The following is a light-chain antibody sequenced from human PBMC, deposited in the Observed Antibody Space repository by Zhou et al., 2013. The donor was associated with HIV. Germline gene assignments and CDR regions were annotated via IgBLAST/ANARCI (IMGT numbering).Light chain of an antibody. CDR3: LQHTDYPLT. V-gene: IGKV1-17*01. Sequence: DIQMTQSPSSLSASVGDRVTITCRPSQSISAYLNWFQQKPGKAPKLLIYAAASLRSGVPSRFSGSGSGTEFTLTINGLQPEDFATYYCLQHTDYPLTFGGGTRVEIK. J-gene: IGKJ4*01. CDR1: QSISAY. CDR2: AAA.